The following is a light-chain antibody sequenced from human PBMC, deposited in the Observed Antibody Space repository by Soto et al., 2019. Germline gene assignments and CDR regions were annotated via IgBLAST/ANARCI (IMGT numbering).Light chain of an antibody. CDR2: SND. V-gene: IGLV1-44*01. Sequence: VLTQSPSAERTPGQRVTVSCYRSTSNIGSKTVNWYRQLPGTAPKLLIYSNDQRPSGVPDRFSGSKSGTSASLAISGLQSEDEADYYCAAWDASLNGYVFGTGTKVTVL. CDR1: TSNIGSKT. J-gene: IGLJ1*01. CDR3: AAWDASLNGYV.